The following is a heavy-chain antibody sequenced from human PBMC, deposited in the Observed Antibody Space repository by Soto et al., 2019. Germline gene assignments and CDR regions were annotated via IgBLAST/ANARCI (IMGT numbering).Heavy chain of an antibody. CDR2: INHSGTT. CDR3: VREAYIGYGHAIDH. Sequence: PLETLSLTCAVYGGSFSGYYLSWIRQPPGKGLEWIGEINHSGTTNYNPSLKSRVTISVDTSKNQFSLRLTSVTAADTAIYYCVREAYIGYGHAIDHWGQGILVTVSS. CDR1: GGSFSGYY. D-gene: IGHD5-12*01. J-gene: IGHJ4*02. V-gene: IGHV4-34*01.